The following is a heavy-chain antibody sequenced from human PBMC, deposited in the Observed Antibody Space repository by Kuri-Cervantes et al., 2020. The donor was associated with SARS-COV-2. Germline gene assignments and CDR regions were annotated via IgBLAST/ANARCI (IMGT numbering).Heavy chain of an antibody. CDR1: GYPLTSYG. Sequence: NTSCKASGYPLTSYGISWVRQAPGQGLEWMGWISAYNGNTNYAQKLQGRVPMTTDTSTSTAYMELRSLRSEDTAVYYCASGKDTAMVTDYWGQGTLVTVSS. V-gene: IGHV1-18*01. D-gene: IGHD5-18*01. J-gene: IGHJ4*02. CDR2: ISAYNGNT. CDR3: ASGKDTAMVTDY.